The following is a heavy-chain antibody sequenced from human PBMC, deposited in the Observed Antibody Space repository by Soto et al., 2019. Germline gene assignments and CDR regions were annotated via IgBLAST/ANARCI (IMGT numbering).Heavy chain of an antibody. CDR2: IWSDGSNK. J-gene: IGHJ4*02. CDR3: ARDQGVTYSSGWYAILDY. Sequence: QVQLVESGGGVVQPGRSLRLSCAASGFTFSSYGMHWVRQAPGKGLEWVAVIWSDGSNKYYADSVKGRFTISRDNSKNTLYLQMNSLRAEDTAVYYCARDQGVTYSSGWYAILDYWGQGTLVTVSS. V-gene: IGHV3-33*01. CDR1: GFTFSSYG. D-gene: IGHD6-19*01.